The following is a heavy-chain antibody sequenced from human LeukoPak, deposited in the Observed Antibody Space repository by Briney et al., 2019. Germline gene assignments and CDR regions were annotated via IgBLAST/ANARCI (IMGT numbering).Heavy chain of an antibody. Sequence: SVKVSCKASGGTFSSYAISWVRQAPGQGLEWMGGIIPIFGTANYAQKFQGRVTITTDESTSTAYMEPSSLRSEDTAVYYCARGRSGYDPSVDYWGQGTLVTVSS. CDR1: GGTFSSYA. CDR2: IIPIFGTA. CDR3: ARGRSGYDPSVDY. J-gene: IGHJ4*02. V-gene: IGHV1-69*05. D-gene: IGHD5-12*01.